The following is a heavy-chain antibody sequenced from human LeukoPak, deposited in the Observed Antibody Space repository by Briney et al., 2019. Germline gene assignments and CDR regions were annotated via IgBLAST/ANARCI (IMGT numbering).Heavy chain of an antibody. J-gene: IGHJ4*02. V-gene: IGHV4-61*01. D-gene: IGHD6-13*01. Sequence: SETLSLTCTVSGSSISSGYYWGWIRQPPGKGLEWIGYIYNSGSTSYNPSLRSRVTISLDTSKNQFSLKLSSVTAADTAIYYCARGVVAAAGRTFDFWGQGTLVTVSS. CDR1: GSSISSGYY. CDR2: IYNSGST. CDR3: ARGVVAAAGRTFDF.